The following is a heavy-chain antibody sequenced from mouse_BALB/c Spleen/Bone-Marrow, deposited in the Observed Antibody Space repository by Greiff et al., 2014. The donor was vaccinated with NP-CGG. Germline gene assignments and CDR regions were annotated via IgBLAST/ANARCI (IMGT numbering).Heavy chain of an antibody. CDR3: ARITTATGAMDY. CDR2: LWADGST. V-gene: IGHV2-9*02. J-gene: IGHJ4*01. CDR1: GFSLTTYG. D-gene: IGHD1-2*01. Sequence: VQLQQSGPGLVAPSQSLSITCTVSGFSLTTYGVHWVRQPPGKGLEWLGVLWADGSTNYNSALMSRLSISKDNSKSQVFSKMNSLQTDDTAMYYCARITTATGAMDYWGQGTSVTVSS.